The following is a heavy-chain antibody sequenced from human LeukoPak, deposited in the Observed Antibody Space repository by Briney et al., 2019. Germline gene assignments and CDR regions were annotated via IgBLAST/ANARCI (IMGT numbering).Heavy chain of an antibody. V-gene: IGHV4-39*01. CDR2: IYYSGST. J-gene: IGHJ4*02. CDR3: ARQLGYCSSTSCYADKVDY. Sequence: SETLSLTYTVSGGSISSSSHYWGWIRQPPGKGLEWIGSIYYSGSTYYNPSLKSRVTISVDTSKNQFSLKLSSVTAADTAVYYCARQLGYCSSTSCYADKVDYWGQGTLVTVSS. D-gene: IGHD2-2*01. CDR1: GGSISSSSHY.